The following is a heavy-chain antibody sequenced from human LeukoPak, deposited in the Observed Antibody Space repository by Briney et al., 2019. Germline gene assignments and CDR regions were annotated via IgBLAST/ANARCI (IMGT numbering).Heavy chain of an antibody. Sequence: PSETLSLTCTVSGGSTSSYYWSWIRQPPGKGLEWIGYIYYSGSTNYNPSLKSRVTISVDTSKNQFSLKLSSVTAADTAVYYCARERRGYDSSGHYYYYGMDVWAKGPRSPSP. J-gene: IGHJ6*02. CDR3: ARERRGYDSSGHYYYYGMDV. CDR2: IYYSGST. V-gene: IGHV4-59*01. D-gene: IGHD5-12*01. CDR1: GGSTSSYY.